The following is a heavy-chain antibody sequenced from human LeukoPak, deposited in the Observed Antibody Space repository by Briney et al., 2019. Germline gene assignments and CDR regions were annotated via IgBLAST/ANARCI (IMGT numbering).Heavy chain of an antibody. V-gene: IGHV4-30-4*01. D-gene: IGHD2-2*01. Sequence: SETLSRTCTVSGGSISSGGNYWRWIRQPPGKSLEWIGYIYYSGSTYYTPSLKSRVTISVDTSKNQSSLKLSSVTAADTAVYYCARGGPAADNWFDPWGQGTLVTVSS. J-gene: IGHJ5*02. CDR2: IYYSGST. CDR3: ARGGPAADNWFDP. CDR1: GGSISSGGNY.